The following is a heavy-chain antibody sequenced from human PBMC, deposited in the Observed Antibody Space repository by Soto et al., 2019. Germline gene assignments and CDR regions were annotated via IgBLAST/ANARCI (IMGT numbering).Heavy chain of an antibody. D-gene: IGHD5-18*01. V-gene: IGHV4-34*01. CDR3: ARPVGYSYGYDAFDI. CDR2: INHSGST. CDR1: GGSFSGYY. J-gene: IGHJ3*02. Sequence: LSLTCAVYGGSFSGYYWSWIRQPPGKGLEWIGEINHSGSTNYNPSLKSRVTISVDTSKNQFSLKLSSVTAADTAVYYCARPVGYSYGYDAFDIWGQGTMVTVSS.